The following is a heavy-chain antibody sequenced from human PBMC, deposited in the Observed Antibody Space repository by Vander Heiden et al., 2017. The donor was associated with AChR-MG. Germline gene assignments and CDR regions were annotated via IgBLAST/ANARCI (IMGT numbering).Heavy chain of an antibody. Sequence: QVQLVQSGAEVKKPGSSVKVSCKASGGTFSSYAISWVRQAPGQGLEWMGGIIPIFGTANYAQKFQGRVTITADESTSTAYMELSSLRSEDTAVYYCARRQSRRGLRLGELSFIDAFDIWGQGTMVTVSS. CDR3: ARRQSRRGLRLGELSFIDAFDI. J-gene: IGHJ3*02. CDR2: IIPIFGTA. V-gene: IGHV1-69*01. CDR1: GGTFSSYA. D-gene: IGHD3-16*02.